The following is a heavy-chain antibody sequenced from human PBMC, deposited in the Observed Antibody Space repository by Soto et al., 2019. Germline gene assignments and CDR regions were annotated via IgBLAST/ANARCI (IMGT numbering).Heavy chain of an antibody. D-gene: IGHD3-3*01. Sequence: EVQLVESGGSLVNPGGSLRLSCSASGFPFSSYTMYWVRQAPGKGLEWVSSITTAATRNIFYADSVKGRFTISRDNANNILYLQMNNVRVEDTAVYYGARDDPIFGAIPRMDIWGQGTTVTVSS. CDR2: ITTAATRNI. J-gene: IGHJ6*02. V-gene: IGHV3-21*02. CDR3: ARDDPIFGAIPRMDI. CDR1: GFPFSSYT.